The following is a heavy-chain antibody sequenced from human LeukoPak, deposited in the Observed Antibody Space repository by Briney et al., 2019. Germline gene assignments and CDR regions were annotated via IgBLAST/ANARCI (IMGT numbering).Heavy chain of an antibody. CDR1: GFTFSSYS. Sequence: KSGGSLRLSCAASGFTFSSYSMNWVRQAPGKGLEWVSSISSSSSYIYYADSVKGRFTISRDNAKNSLYLQMNSLRAEDTAVYYCARVRGDSQTFDYWGQGTLVTVSS. V-gene: IGHV3-21*01. CDR3: ARVRGDSQTFDY. J-gene: IGHJ4*02. D-gene: IGHD3-16*01. CDR2: ISSSSSYI.